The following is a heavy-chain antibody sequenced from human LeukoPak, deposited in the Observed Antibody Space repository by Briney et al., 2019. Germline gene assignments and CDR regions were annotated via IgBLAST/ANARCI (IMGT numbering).Heavy chain of an antibody. J-gene: IGHJ4*02. Sequence: GGSLRLSCAASGFTFSSYEMNWVRQAPGKGLEWVSYISTSDRTIYYADSVKGRFTISRDNAKNSLYLQMNSLRAEDTALYYCARAIGKLGGPYYFDYWGQGTLVTVSS. V-gene: IGHV3-48*03. CDR3: ARAIGKLGGPYYFDY. D-gene: IGHD6-6*01. CDR2: ISTSDRTI. CDR1: GFTFSSYE.